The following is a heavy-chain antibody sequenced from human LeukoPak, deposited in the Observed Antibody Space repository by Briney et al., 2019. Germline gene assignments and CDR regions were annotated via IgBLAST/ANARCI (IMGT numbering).Heavy chain of an antibody. J-gene: IGHJ4*02. V-gene: IGHV4-61*02. CDR2: VSTRGTT. CDR3: ARGSGYGGNSD. D-gene: IGHD4-23*01. Sequence: SETLSLTRTVSGDSFSTNSYYWSWIRQPAGKGLEWIGRVSTRGTTNYNPSLKSRVTISVDTSKNQFSLKLSSVTAADTAVYYCARGSGYGGNSDWGQGALVTVSS. CDR1: GDSFSTNSYY.